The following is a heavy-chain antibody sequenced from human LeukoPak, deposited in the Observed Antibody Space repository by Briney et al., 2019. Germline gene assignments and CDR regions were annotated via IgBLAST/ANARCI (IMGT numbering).Heavy chain of an antibody. CDR3: ARGGVTISPRYYYGMDV. CDR2: INHSGST. V-gene: IGHV4-34*01. D-gene: IGHD3-9*01. Sequence: SETLSLTCAVYGGSFSGYYWSWIRQPPGKGLEWIGEINHSGSTNYNPSLKSRVTISVDTSKNQFSLKLSSVTAADTAVYYCARGGVTISPRYYYGMDVWGKATTVTVSS. J-gene: IGHJ6*04. CDR1: GGSFSGYY.